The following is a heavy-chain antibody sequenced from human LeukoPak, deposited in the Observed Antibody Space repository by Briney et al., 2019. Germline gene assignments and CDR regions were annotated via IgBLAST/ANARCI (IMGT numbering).Heavy chain of an antibody. V-gene: IGHV3-21*04. Sequence: GGSLRLSCTASGFSFTDHIMHWVRQAPGKGLEWVSSISGSGAYIYYADSVKGRFTISRDSAKNTLYLQMNSLRAEDTALYYCAKVSSGWYWNYFDYWGQGTLVTVSS. CDR1: GFSFTDHI. D-gene: IGHD6-19*01. J-gene: IGHJ4*02. CDR3: AKVSSGWYWNYFDY. CDR2: ISGSGAYI.